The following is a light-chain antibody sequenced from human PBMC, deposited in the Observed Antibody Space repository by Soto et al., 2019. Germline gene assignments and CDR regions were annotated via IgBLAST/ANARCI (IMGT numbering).Light chain of an antibody. Sequence: DIQMTQSPSSLSASVGDRVTITCLASQSISSYLNWYQQKPGKAPKLLIYAASSLQSGVPSRFSGSGSGTDFTLTISSLQPEDFATYYCQQYNSYSKTCGEGTKVDIK. CDR1: QSISSY. CDR2: AAS. V-gene: IGKV1-39*01. J-gene: IGKJ1*01. CDR3: QQYNSYSKT.